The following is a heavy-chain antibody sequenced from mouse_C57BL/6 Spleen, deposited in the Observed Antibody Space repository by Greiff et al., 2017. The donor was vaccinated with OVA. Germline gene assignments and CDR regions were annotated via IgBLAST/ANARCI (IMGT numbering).Heavy chain of an antibody. D-gene: IGHD1-1*01. CDR3: ARPYNYGSSHFDY. V-gene: IGHV1-18*01. Sequence: EVQLQQSGPELVKPGASVKIPCKASGYTFTDYNMDWVKQSHGKSLEWIGDINPNNGGTIYNQKFKGKATLTVDKSSSTAYMELRSLTSEDTAVYDCARPYNYGSSHFDYWGQGTTLTVSS. CDR2: INPNNGGT. J-gene: IGHJ2*01. CDR1: GYTFTDYN.